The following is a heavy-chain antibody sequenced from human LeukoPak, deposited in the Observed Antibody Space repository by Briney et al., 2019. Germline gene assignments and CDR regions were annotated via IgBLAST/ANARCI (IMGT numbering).Heavy chain of an antibody. J-gene: IGHJ4*02. V-gene: IGHV3-64*01. CDR1: GFTFSSYS. D-gene: IGHD4-11*01. CDR3: ASGTLTELDY. Sequence: GGSLRLSCAAPGFTFSSYSMHWVRQAPGKGLEHVSAISSNGGSTYYANSMKGRFTISRDNSKNTPFLQMGSLRAEDMAVYYCASGTLTELDYWGQGTLVTVSS. CDR2: ISSNGGST.